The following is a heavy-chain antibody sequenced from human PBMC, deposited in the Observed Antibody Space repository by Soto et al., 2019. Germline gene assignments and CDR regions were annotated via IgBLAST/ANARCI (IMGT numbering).Heavy chain of an antibody. D-gene: IGHD2-15*01. V-gene: IGHV3-23*01. CDR1: GFTFSSYA. Sequence: GGSLRLSCAASGFTFSSYAMSWVRQAPGKGLEWVSAISGSGGSTYYADSVKGRFTISRDNSKNTLYLQMNSLRAEDTAVYYCARSLLGPDAFDIWGQGTMVTVSS. CDR3: ARSLLGPDAFDI. J-gene: IGHJ3*02. CDR2: ISGSGGST.